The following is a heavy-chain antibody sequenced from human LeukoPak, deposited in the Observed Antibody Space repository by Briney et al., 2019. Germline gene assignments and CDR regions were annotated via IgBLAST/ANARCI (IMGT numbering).Heavy chain of an antibody. V-gene: IGHV3-20*04. D-gene: IGHD3-22*01. Sequence: GGSLRLSCAGSGFTFDDYGISWVRQAPGKGLEWVFGINWNGGSTGYADFVKGRFTISRDSAEHSLYLQLNSLRAEDTALYYCARESGATYYYDSSGYPFDYWGQGTLVTVSS. CDR1: GFTFDDYG. CDR2: INWNGGST. J-gene: IGHJ4*02. CDR3: ARESGATYYYDSSGYPFDY.